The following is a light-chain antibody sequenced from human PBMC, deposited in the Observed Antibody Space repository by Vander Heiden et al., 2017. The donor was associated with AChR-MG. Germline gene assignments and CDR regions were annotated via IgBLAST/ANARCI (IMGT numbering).Light chain of an antibody. CDR2: DDG. J-gene: IGLJ3*02. Sequence: SSLLTQPTPHSVPPGTTPRIIGKRNNIRSKRFHWYQHMPAQAPVVVVYDDGDRPSGIPERFSGANSGNTATLTISRVEAGDEADYYCQVWDSSSNHVVFGGGTKLTVL. V-gene: IGLV3-21*03. CDR3: QVWDSSSNHVV. CDR1: NIRSKR.